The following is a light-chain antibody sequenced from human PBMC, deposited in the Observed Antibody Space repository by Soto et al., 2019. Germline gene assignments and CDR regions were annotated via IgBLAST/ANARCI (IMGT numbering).Light chain of an antibody. CDR2: GNI. Sequence: SVLTQPPSVSGAPGQRVTISCTGSSSNIGAGYEVHWYQQLPGTAPTLLIHGNINRPSGVPGRFSGSKSDTSASLAITGLQAEDEADYYCQSFDSSLSGVVFGGGTKLTVL. V-gene: IGLV1-40*01. CDR1: SSNIGAGYE. CDR3: QSFDSSLSGVV. J-gene: IGLJ2*01.